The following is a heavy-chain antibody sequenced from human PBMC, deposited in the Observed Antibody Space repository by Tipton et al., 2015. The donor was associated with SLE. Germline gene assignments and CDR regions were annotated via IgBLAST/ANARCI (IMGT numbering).Heavy chain of an antibody. J-gene: IGHJ4*02. Sequence: SLRLSWAVSTVTVGADAMSGVRQAPGKGLEWVSTIGSVGNTCYADSVKDRFTISRGNSKNTLYLQMNSLRAEDTAVYYCSHYYGSGNYEAYFDYWGQGTLVTVSS. V-gene: IGHV3-23*01. CDR1: TVTVGADA. D-gene: IGHD3-10*01. CDR2: IGSVGNT. CDR3: SHYYGSGNYEAYFDY.